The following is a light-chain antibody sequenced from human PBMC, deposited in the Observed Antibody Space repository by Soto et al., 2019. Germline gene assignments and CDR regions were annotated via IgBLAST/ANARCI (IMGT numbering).Light chain of an antibody. CDR3: GSYTTSSTLV. J-gene: IGLJ2*01. Sequence: QPVLTQPASVSGSPGQSITISCTGTSGDVGGYNYVSWYQQHPDKAPKLIIYGVSDRPSGVSNRFSGSKSGNTASLTISGLQAEDEADYYCGSYTTSSTLVFGGGTKLTVL. V-gene: IGLV2-14*01. CDR1: SGDVGGYNY. CDR2: GVS.